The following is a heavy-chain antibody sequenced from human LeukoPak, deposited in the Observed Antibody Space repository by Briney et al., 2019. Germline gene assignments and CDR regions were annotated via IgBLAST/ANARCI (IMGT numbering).Heavy chain of an antibody. CDR2: ISNTGIT. D-gene: IGHD3-22*01. V-gene: IGHV4-39*01. Sequence: SETLSLTCSVSGGSMSSSSYNWAWIRQSPGKGLEWIGKISNTGITYYNPPLKSRVTISVDTSRNQFSLELSSVTAADSAIYYCAKTYFDNSAYYSDYWGQGTLVSVSS. CDR3: AKTYFDNSAYYSDY. J-gene: IGHJ4*02. CDR1: GGSMSSSSYN.